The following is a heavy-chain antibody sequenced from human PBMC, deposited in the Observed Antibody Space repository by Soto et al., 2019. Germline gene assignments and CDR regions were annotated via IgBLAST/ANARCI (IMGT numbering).Heavy chain of an antibody. CDR3: ARAPLLYGDYEGLWYYLAY. J-gene: IGHJ4*02. CDR2: IYYSGST. V-gene: IGHV4-31*03. CDR1: GCSISSGGYY. D-gene: IGHD4-17*01. Sequence: PSETLSLTCTVSGCSISSGGYYWSWILQHPGKGLEWIGYIYYSGSTYYNPSLKSRVTISVDTSKNQFSLKLSSVTAADTAVYYCARAPLLYGDYEGLWYYLAYWGQGTLVTVSS.